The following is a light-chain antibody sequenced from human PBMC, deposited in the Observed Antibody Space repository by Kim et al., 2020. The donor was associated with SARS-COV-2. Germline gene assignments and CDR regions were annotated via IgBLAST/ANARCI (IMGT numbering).Light chain of an antibody. Sequence: SASVVDRVSIPCRAGQNINYWLAWYQQKPRKAPKLLIYETFTLESGVPSRFSGSGSGTEFTLTISSLQPDDAATYYCQQYDHYTSFGQGTKVEIK. CDR1: QNINYW. CDR3: QQYDHYTS. V-gene: IGKV1-5*03. J-gene: IGKJ1*01. CDR2: ETF.